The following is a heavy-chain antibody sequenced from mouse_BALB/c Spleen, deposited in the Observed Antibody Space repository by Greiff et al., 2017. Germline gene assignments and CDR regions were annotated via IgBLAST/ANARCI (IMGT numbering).Heavy chain of an antibody. CDR1: GFTFSSFG. CDR3: ARHHYYGSSFLWYFDV. CDR2: ISSGSSTI. V-gene: IGHV5-17*02. D-gene: IGHD1-1*01. J-gene: IGHJ1*01. Sequence: EVQLVESGGGLVQPGGSRKLSCAASGFTFSSFGMHWVRQAPEKGLEWVAYISSGSSTIYYADTVKGRFTISRDNPKNTLFLQMTSLRSEDTAMYYCARHHYYGSSFLWYFDVWGAGTTVTVSS.